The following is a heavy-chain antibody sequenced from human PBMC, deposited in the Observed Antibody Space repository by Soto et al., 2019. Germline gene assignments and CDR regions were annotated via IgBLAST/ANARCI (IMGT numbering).Heavy chain of an antibody. V-gene: IGHV3-48*02. Sequence: GGSLRLSCAASGFTFSSYAIHWIRRAPGKGLEWISYISGNGEVIQYAASARGRFTTSRDNAENSVYLEMESLRDEDTALYYCARDVDADFRTDFDYWGRGTLVTVSS. CDR2: ISGNGEVI. J-gene: IGHJ4*02. CDR1: GFTFSSYA. CDR3: ARDVDADFRTDFDY. D-gene: IGHD4-17*01.